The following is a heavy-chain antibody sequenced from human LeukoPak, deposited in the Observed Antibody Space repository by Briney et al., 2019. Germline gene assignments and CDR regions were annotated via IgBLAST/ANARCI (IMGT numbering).Heavy chain of an antibody. V-gene: IGHV3-21*01. Sequence: PGGSLRLSCTVSGFTFSSYSMNWVRQAPGKGLEWVSSISISSMYIYYADSVKGRLTISRENAKNSLYFQMNSLRAEDTAVYYCARDRWEPLRYWYFDIWGRGTLVTVSS. CDR2: ISISSMYI. CDR3: ARDRWEPLRYWYFDI. CDR1: GFTFSSYS. D-gene: IGHD1-26*01. J-gene: IGHJ2*01.